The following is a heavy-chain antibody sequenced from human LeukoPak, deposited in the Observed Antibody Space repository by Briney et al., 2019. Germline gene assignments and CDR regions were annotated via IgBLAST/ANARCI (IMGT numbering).Heavy chain of an antibody. J-gene: IGHJ4*02. CDR3: AREPAGATTGSDY. Sequence: PGGSLRLSCAASGFTFSIYGMHWVRQAPGKGLEWVAVIWFDGSKKEYADSVKGRFTISRDNSKNTLYLQMDSLRAEDTAVYYCAREPAGATTGSDYWGQGTLVTVSS. V-gene: IGHV3-33*01. CDR1: GFTFSIYG. D-gene: IGHD1-26*01. CDR2: IWFDGSKK.